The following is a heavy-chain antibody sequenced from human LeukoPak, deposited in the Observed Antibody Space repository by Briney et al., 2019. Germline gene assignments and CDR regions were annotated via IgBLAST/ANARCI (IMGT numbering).Heavy chain of an antibody. D-gene: IGHD6-19*01. V-gene: IGHV3-9*01. Sequence: GRSLRLSCAASGFTFDDYAMHWVRQAPGKGLEWVSGISWNSGSIGYADSVKGRFTISRDNAKNSLYLQMDSLRAEDTALYYCAKSGYSSGWLNWFDPWGQGTLVSVPS. CDR1: GFTFDDYA. CDR2: ISWNSGSI. J-gene: IGHJ5*02. CDR3: AKSGYSSGWLNWFDP.